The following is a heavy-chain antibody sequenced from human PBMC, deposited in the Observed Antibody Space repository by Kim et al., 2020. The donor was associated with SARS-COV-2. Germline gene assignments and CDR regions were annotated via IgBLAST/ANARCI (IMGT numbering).Heavy chain of an antibody. D-gene: IGHD6-13*01. V-gene: IGHV4-59*08. CDR2: SYYSGST. CDR3: ARHGGGSWIPLDY. Sequence: SETLSLTCTVSGGSVSGYYWSWIRQPPRKGLEWVGNSYYSGSTNYNPSLKTRGTISVDTSKNQFSLKLSSITAADTAVYYCARHGGGSWIPLDYWGQGTLVTVSS. J-gene: IGHJ4*02. CDR1: GGSVSGYY.